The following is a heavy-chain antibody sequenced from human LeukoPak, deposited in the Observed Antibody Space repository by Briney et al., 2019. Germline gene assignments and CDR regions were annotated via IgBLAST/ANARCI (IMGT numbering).Heavy chain of an antibody. V-gene: IGHV3-30*04. Sequence: PGGSLRLSCAASGFTFSSYAMHWVRQAPGKGLEWVAVISYDGSNKYYADSVKGRFTISRDNSKNTLYLQMNSLRAEDTAVYYCARDTAAAGTGTHFDYWGQGTLVTVSS. J-gene: IGHJ4*02. CDR3: ARDTAAAGTGTHFDY. CDR2: ISYDGSNK. D-gene: IGHD6-13*01. CDR1: GFTFSSYA.